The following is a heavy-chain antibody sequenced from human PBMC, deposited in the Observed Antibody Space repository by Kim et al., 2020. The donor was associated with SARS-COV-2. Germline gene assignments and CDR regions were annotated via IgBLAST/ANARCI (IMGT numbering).Heavy chain of an antibody. CDR3: AKSADYYDSLERYYHYG. J-gene: IGHJ6*01. V-gene: IGHV4-4*02. Sequence: SETLSLTCAVSGGSISSSNWWSWVRQPPGKGLEWIGEIYHSGSTNYNPSLKSRVTISVDKSKNQFSMTLSSVTAADTAVDSCAKSADYYDSLERYYHYG. CDR2: IYHSGST. D-gene: IGHD3-22*01. CDR1: GGSISSSNW.